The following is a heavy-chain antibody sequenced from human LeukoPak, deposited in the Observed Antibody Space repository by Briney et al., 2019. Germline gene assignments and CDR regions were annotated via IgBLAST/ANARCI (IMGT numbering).Heavy chain of an antibody. CDR2: ISSTGGTT. J-gene: IGHJ5*02. CDR1: GITFSSYG. CDR3: ARDVPNHGYYYSPFDP. Sequence: PGGSLRLSCAASGITFSSYGMSRVRQAPGKGLEWVSSISSTGGTTYYADSVKGRFTISRDNAKNSLYLQMNSLRAEDTALYYCARDVPNHGYYYSPFDPWGQGTLVTVSS. D-gene: IGHD3-22*01. V-gene: IGHV3-23*01.